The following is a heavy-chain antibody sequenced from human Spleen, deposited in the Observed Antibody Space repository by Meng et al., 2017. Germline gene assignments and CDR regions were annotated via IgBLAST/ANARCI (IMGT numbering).Heavy chain of an antibody. D-gene: IGHD4-11*01. CDR2: VYYTGST. CDR1: GGSISGSY. CDR3: ARGPTTMAHDFDY. J-gene: IGHJ4*02. Sequence: QVPLQESGPGLVKPSETRSLICTVSGGSISGSYWSWIRQSPGKGLEWIGYVYYTGSTKYNPSLGNRVTMSPDTSKNQFSLNLNSVTAADTAVYYCARGPTTMAHDFDYWGQGTLVTVSS. V-gene: IGHV4-59*01.